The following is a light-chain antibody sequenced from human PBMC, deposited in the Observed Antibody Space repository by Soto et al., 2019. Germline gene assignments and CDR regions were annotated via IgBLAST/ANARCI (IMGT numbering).Light chain of an antibody. V-gene: IGKV1-39*01. CDR3: QQSFTTPFT. CDR1: QSISKY. J-gene: IGKJ3*01. Sequence: DIQMTQSPSSLSTSVGDKVTITCRASQSISKYLNWYQQKPGKAPKLLISVASSLQSEVPSRFSGDGSETDFTLSISSLQPEDSATYSCQQSFTTPFTFGPGTKVDVK. CDR2: VAS.